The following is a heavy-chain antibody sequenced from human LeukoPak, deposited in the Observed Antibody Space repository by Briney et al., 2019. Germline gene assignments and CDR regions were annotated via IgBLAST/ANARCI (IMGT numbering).Heavy chain of an antibody. CDR1: GFTFSSYS. V-gene: IGHV3-23*01. D-gene: IGHD2-8*02. Sequence: GGSLRLSCAASGFTFSSYSMIWVRQPPGKGLEWVSSIFPSGGEIHYADSVRGRFTISRDNSKSTLSLQMNSLRADDTAIYYCATYRQVLLPFESWGQGTLVTVSS. CDR2: IFPSGGEI. CDR3: ATYRQVLLPFES. J-gene: IGHJ4*02.